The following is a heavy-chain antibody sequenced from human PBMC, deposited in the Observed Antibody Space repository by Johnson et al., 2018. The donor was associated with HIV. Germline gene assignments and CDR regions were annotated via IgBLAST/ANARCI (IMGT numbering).Heavy chain of an antibody. CDR3: ARDHLRRSHAFDI. D-gene: IGHD2-15*01. J-gene: IGHJ3*02. V-gene: IGHV3-30-3*01. CDR2: VSYDGSSK. Sequence: QVQLVESGGGVVQPGRSLRLSCVASGFTFSRFAMHWVRQAPGKGLEWVACVSYDGSSKYYAASVKGRFTISRDSSKNTLYLQMNSLRAEDTAVYYCARDHLRRSHAFDIWGQGTMVTVSS. CDR1: GFTFSRFA.